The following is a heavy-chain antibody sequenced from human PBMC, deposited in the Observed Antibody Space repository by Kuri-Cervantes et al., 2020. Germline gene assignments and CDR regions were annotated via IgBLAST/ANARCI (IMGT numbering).Heavy chain of an antibody. Sequence: GGSLRLSCAASGFTFSSYGMHWVRQAPGKGLEWVAVIWYDGSNKYYADSVKGRFTISRDNSKNTLYLQMNSLRAEDTAVYYCAEGSIWFGELTEVDVWGQGTTVTVSS. CDR2: IWYDGSNK. CDR1: GFTFSSYG. D-gene: IGHD3-10*01. CDR3: AEGSIWFGELTEVDV. V-gene: IGHV3-30*02. J-gene: IGHJ6*02.